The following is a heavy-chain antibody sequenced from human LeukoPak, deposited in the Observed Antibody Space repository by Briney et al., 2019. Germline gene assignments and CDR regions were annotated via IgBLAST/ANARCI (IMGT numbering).Heavy chain of an antibody. Sequence: SETLSLTCTVSGGSISTYYWNWIRQPPGEGLEWIGYIYYIGSSKYNPSLKSRVTISLDTSKNQFSLNLSSVTTADTAVYYCVRRVVVVTANEKSDVFDVWGQGTVVTVSS. J-gene: IGHJ3*01. CDR3: VRRVVVVTANEKSDVFDV. D-gene: IGHD2-21*02. CDR2: IYYIGSS. CDR1: GGSISTYY. V-gene: IGHV4-59*01.